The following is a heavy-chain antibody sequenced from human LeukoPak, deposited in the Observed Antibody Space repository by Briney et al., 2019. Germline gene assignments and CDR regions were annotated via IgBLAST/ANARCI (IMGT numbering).Heavy chain of an antibody. CDR1: GYTFTSYG. J-gene: IGHJ4*02. Sequence: ASVKVSCKASGYTFTSYGISSVRQAPGPGLEWWGWIGAYNRNTNNAQKLKRIVTMTTATSTSTAYTERTGLRSDDTAVYYWASPSHCSSTSCLEFDYWGQGTLVTVSS. CDR2: IGAYNRNT. V-gene: IGHV1-18*01. CDR3: ASPSHCSSTSCLEFDY. D-gene: IGHD2-2*01.